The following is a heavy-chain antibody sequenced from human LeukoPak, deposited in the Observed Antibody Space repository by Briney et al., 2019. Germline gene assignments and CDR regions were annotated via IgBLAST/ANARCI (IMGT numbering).Heavy chain of an antibody. J-gene: IGHJ5*02. CDR3: ASRPVVIVGARRSGWFDP. CDR1: GGSISSYY. CDR2: IYYSGST. V-gene: IGHV4-59*12. D-gene: IGHD1-26*01. Sequence: SETLSLTCTVSGGSISSYYWSWIRQPPGKGLEWIGYIYYSGSTNYNPSLKSRVTISVDTSKNQFSLKLSSVTAADTAVYYCASRPVVIVGARRSGWFDPWGQGTLVTVSS.